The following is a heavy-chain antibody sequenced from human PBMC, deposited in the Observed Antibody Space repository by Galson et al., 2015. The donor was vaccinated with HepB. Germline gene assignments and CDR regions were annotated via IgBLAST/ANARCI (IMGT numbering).Heavy chain of an antibody. Sequence: SLRLSCAASGFTFSNYGMHWVRQAPGKGLEWVAVISYDGSNKYYADSVKGRSTISRDNSKNTLYLQMNSLRAEDTALYYCAKDPYLYSALAGTMAGFDYWGQGTLGTVSS. V-gene: IGHV3-30*18. D-gene: IGHD6-19*01. CDR1: GFTFSNYG. CDR3: AKDPYLYSALAGTMAGFDY. J-gene: IGHJ4*02. CDR2: ISYDGSNK.